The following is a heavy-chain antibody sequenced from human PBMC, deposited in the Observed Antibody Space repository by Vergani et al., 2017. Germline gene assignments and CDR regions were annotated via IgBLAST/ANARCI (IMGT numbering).Heavy chain of an antibody. J-gene: IGHJ4*02. CDR3: ARTNYDIFTGLGY. CDR1: GGSISSSSYY. Sequence: QLQLQESGPGLVKPSETLSLTCTVSGGSISSSSYYWGWIRQPPGKGLEWIGSIYYSGSTYYNPSLKSRVTISVDTSKNQFSLKLSSVTAADTAVYYCARTNYDIFTGLGYWGQGTLVTVSS. V-gene: IGHV4-39*01. CDR2: IYYSGST. D-gene: IGHD3-9*01.